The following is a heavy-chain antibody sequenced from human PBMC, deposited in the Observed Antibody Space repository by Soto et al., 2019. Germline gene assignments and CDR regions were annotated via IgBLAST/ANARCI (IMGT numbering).Heavy chain of an antibody. CDR1: GFTFSSYA. J-gene: IGHJ6*02. CDR2: ISYDGSNK. D-gene: IGHD3-10*01. CDR3: AKDLMAGLLWFGDLAPYYGMDV. V-gene: IGHV3-30-3*01. Sequence: GGSLRLSCAASGFTFSSYAMHWVRQAPGKGLEWVAVISYDGSNKFYADSVKGRFTISRDISKNTLYLQMNSLRAEDTAVYYCAKDLMAGLLWFGDLAPYYGMDVWGQGTTVTVSS.